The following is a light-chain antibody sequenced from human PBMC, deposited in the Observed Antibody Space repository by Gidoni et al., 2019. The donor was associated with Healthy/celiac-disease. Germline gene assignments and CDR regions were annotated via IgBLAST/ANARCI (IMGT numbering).Light chain of an antibody. J-gene: IGKJ3*01. CDR3: QQYGSSPDT. CDR1: QSVSSSY. CDR2: GAS. Sequence: EIVLTQSPGTLSLSPGERATLSCRASQSVSSSYLAWYPQKPGQAPRLLIYGASSRATGIPDRFSGSGSGTDFTLTISRLEPEDFAVYYCQQYGSSPDTFGPGTKVDIK. V-gene: IGKV3-20*01.